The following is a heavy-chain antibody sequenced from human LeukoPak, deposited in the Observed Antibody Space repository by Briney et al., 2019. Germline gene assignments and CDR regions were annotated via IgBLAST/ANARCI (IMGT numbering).Heavy chain of an antibody. V-gene: IGHV1-8*01. D-gene: IGHD7-27*01. CDR2: MSPNSGDT. Sequence: ASVKVSCKASGYTFATHDIYWVRQATGQGLEWLGWMSPNSGDTGYAQKFQGRVTMTSDSSISTAYMELSSLRSEDTAIYYCVRTPPNWGFDYWGQGTLVTVSS. J-gene: IGHJ4*02. CDR3: VRTPPNWGFDY. CDR1: GYTFATHD.